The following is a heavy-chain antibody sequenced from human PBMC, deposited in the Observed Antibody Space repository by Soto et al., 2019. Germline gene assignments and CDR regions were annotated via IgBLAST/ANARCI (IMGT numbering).Heavy chain of an antibody. D-gene: IGHD3-9*01. J-gene: IGHJ5*02. V-gene: IGHV4-34*01. CDR1: GGSFSGYY. CDR2: INHSGST. Sequence: SETLSLTSAVYGGSFSGYYWSWIRQPPGKGLEWIGEINHSGSTNYNPSLKSRVTISVDTSKNQFSLKLSSVTAADTAVYYCARAGRYYDILTGYYHGTWFDPWGQGTLVTVSS. CDR3: ARAGRYYDILTGYYHGTWFDP.